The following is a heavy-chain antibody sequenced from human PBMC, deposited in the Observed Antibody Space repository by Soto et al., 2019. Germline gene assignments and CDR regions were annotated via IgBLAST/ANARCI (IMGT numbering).Heavy chain of an antibody. J-gene: IGHJ5*02. CDR3: ARDFCMTTVCGNWFDP. CDR1: GFTFSSYA. V-gene: IGHV3-30-3*01. CDR2: ISYDGSNK. Sequence: QVQLVESGGGVVQPGRSLRLSCAASGFTFSSYAMHWVRQAPGKGLEWVAVISYDGSNKYYADSVKGRFTISRDNSKNTLYLQMNSLRAEDTAVYYCARDFCMTTVCGNWFDPWGQGTLVTVSS. D-gene: IGHD4-4*01.